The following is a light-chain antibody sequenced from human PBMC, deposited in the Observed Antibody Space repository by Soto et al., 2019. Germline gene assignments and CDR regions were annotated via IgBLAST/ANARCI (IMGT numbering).Light chain of an antibody. CDR2: EVT. CDR3: CSYGGNDNYV. Sequence: SALTQPPSTSGSPGQAVAISCTGTSSDVGGYNYVSWYQQHPGKAPKLLIYEVTKRPSGVPDRFSGSKSGNTASLTVSGLQAEDEADYYCCSYGGNDNYVFGTGTKVTVL. J-gene: IGLJ1*01. CDR1: SSDVGGYNY. V-gene: IGLV2-8*01.